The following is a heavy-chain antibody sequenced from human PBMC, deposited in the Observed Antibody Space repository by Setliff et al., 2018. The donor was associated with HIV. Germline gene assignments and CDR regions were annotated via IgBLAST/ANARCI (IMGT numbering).Heavy chain of an antibody. CDR3: AVRNTRNYYYYGLDV. D-gene: IGHD1-1*01. Sequence: SVKVSCKASGFTFTSSAVQWVRQARGQRLEWIGWIVVGSCNTNYAQKFQERVTITRDMSNSTAYMELSSLRSEDTAVYYCAVRNTRNYYYYGLDVWGQATKVTVSS. J-gene: IGHJ6*01. CDR2: IVVGSCNT. CDR1: GFTFTSSA. V-gene: IGHV1-58*01.